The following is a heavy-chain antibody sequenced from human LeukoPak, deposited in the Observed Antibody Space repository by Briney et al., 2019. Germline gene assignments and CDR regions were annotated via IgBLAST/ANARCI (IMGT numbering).Heavy chain of an antibody. V-gene: IGHV3-23*01. D-gene: IGHD3-22*01. J-gene: IGHJ4*02. Sequence: GASLRLSCAASGFTFSSYAMSWVRQAPGKGLEWVSAISGSGGSTYYAQSVKGRFTISRDNSKNTLYLQMNSLRADDTAVYYCANRAPYYYDSSGYPDYWGQGTLVTVSS. CDR3: ANRAPYYYDSSGYPDY. CDR2: ISGSGGST. CDR1: GFTFSSYA.